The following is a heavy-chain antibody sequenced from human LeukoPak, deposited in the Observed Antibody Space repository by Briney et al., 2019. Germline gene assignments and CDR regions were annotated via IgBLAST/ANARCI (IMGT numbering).Heavy chain of an antibody. CDR1: GFTFSSYA. Sequence: GGSLRLSCAASGFTFSSYAMHWVRQAPGKGLEWVAVISHDGSNKKYADSVKGRFTISRDNSKNTLYLQMNSLRVEDTAVYYCARGKYYYDSSGPEYFQHWGQGTLVTVSS. D-gene: IGHD3-22*01. CDR2: ISHDGSNK. CDR3: ARGKYYYDSSGPEYFQH. V-gene: IGHV3-30*04. J-gene: IGHJ1*01.